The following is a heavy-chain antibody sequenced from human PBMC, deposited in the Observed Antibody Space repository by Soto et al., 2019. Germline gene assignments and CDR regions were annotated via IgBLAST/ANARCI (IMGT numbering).Heavy chain of an antibody. V-gene: IGHV3-66*01. CDR2: ISNGGST. J-gene: IGHJ6*02. CDR1: GFTVSSNY. CDR3: ARDRIPTGMDV. Sequence: GGSLRLSCEASGFTVSSNYMSWVRQAPGKGLEWVSVISNGGSTYYADSVKGRFTISRDNSKNTLYLQMNSLRAEDTAVYYCARDRIPTGMDVWGQGTTVTVSS.